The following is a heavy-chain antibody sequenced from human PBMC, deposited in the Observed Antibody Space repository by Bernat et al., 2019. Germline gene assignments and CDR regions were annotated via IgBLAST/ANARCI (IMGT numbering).Heavy chain of an antibody. Sequence: EVQLVESRGGLVQPGGSLKLSCAASGFTFSGSAMHWVRQASGKGLEWVGRIRSKANSYATAYAASVKGRFTISRDDSKNTAYLQMNSLKTEDTAVYYCTRLDIVVVPAGVEDYWGQGTLVTVSS. D-gene: IGHD2-2*03. J-gene: IGHJ4*02. CDR3: TRLDIVVVPAGVEDY. V-gene: IGHV3-73*02. CDR1: GFTFSGSA. CDR2: IRSKANSYAT.